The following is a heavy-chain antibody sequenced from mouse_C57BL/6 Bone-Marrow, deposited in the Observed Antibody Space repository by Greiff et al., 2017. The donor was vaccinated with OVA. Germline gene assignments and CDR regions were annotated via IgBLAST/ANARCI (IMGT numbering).Heavy chain of an antibody. J-gene: IGHJ2*01. CDR3: ARDRITTVVATEVGYFDY. Sequence: VQLVESGPELVKPGASVKISCKASGYAFSSSWMNWVKQRPGKGLEWIGRIYPGDGDTNYNGKFKGKATLTADKSSSTAYMQLSSLTSEDSAVYFCARDRITTVVATEVGYFDYWGQGTTLTVSS. CDR2: IYPGDGDT. CDR1: GYAFSSSW. V-gene: IGHV1-82*01. D-gene: IGHD1-1*01.